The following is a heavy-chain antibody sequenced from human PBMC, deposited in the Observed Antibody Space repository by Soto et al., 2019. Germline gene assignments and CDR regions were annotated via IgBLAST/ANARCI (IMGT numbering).Heavy chain of an antibody. CDR1: GFTFSSYW. J-gene: IGHJ4*02. CDR3: ARGEYDIVVVPAAFQDYGDYELFDY. Sequence: GGSLRLSCAASGFTFSSYWMHWVRQAPGKGLVWVSRINSDGSSTSYADSVKGRFTISRDNAKNTLYLQMNSLRAEDTAVYYCARGEYDIVVVPAAFQDYGDYELFDYWGQGTLVTVSS. V-gene: IGHV3-74*01. CDR2: INSDGSST. D-gene: IGHD2-2*01.